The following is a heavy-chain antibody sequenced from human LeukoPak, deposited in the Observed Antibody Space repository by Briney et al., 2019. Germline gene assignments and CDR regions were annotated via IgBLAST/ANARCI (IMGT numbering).Heavy chain of an antibody. CDR1: GFTFSGYG. Sequence: GRSLRLSCAASGFTFSGYGMHWVRQAPGKGLEWVAVIWYDGSNKYYADSVKGRFTISRDNSKNTLYLQMNSLRAEDTAVYYCATETGPYYFDYWGQGTLVTVSS. CDR2: IWYDGSNK. J-gene: IGHJ4*02. D-gene: IGHD1-1*01. CDR3: ATETGPYYFDY. V-gene: IGHV3-33*01.